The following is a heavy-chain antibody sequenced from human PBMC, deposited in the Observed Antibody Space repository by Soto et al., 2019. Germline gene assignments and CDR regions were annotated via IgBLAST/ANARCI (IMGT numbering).Heavy chain of an antibody. J-gene: IGHJ6*03. CDR3: ARCSSSSEYYYYYMDV. Sequence: GESLKISCKGSGYSFTSYWIGWVRQMPGKGLEWMGIIYPGDSDTRYSPSFQGQVTISADKSISTAYLQWSSLKASDTAMYYCARCSSSSEYYYYYMDVWGKGTTVTVSS. D-gene: IGHD6-6*01. CDR2: IYPGDSDT. CDR1: GYSFTSYW. V-gene: IGHV5-51*01.